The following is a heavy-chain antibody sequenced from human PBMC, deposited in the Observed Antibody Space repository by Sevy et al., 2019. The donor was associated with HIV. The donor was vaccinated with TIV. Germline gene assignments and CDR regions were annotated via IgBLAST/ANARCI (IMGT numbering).Heavy chain of an antibody. CDR3: ASGGVSSGWY. Sequence: GGSLRLSCAASGFTFSIYWMHWVRQAPGKGLVWVSRINSDGSITSYADSVKGRFTISRDNAKNTLYLQMNSLSAEDTAVYYCASGGVSSGWYWGQGTLVTVSS. V-gene: IGHV3-74*01. J-gene: IGHJ4*02. D-gene: IGHD6-19*01. CDR2: INSDGSIT. CDR1: GFTFSIYW.